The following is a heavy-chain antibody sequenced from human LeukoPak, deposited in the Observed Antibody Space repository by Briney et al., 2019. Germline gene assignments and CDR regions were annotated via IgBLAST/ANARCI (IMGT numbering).Heavy chain of an antibody. CDR1: GYTFTSYA. J-gene: IGHJ5*02. Sequence: GASVKVSCKASGYTFTSYAMHWVRQAPGQRLEWMGWINAGNGNTKYSQKFQGRVTITRDTSASTAYMELSSLRSEDTAVHYCARAEGEWELPGFDPWGQGTLVTVSS. CDR2: INAGNGNT. D-gene: IGHD1-26*01. V-gene: IGHV1-3*01. CDR3: ARAEGEWELPGFDP.